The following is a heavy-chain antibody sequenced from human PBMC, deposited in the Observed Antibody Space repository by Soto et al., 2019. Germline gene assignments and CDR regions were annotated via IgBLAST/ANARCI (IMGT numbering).Heavy chain of an antibody. V-gene: IGHV3-15*07. Sequence: EVQLVESGGGLVKHGGSLSLSCAASGFTCTNAWMNCVRQAPGKGLEWFGRIKTKTDGGTTDYAAPVKGRCAISRDESKYKLYLQRKSLKTESTAVYYCTAQRWELLVYFDYWGQGTLVTVS. D-gene: IGHD1-26*01. CDR1: GFTCTNAW. J-gene: IGHJ4*02. CDR2: IKTKTDGGTT. CDR3: TAQRWELLVYFDY.